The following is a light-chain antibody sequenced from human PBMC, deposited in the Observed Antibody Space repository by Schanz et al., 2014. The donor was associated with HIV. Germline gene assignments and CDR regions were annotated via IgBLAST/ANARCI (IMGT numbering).Light chain of an antibody. CDR1: ERGGGTD. Sequence: EILLTQSPGTVSLASGERATLFCRASERGGGTDLAWYQQKLGQAPRLLIYDSSSRAAGIPDRFTGSGSGTDFTLTVSSLQSEDFAVYYCQHYNNWLRTFGQGT. J-gene: IGKJ1*01. V-gene: IGKV3D-20*02. CDR3: QHYNNWLRT. CDR2: DSS.